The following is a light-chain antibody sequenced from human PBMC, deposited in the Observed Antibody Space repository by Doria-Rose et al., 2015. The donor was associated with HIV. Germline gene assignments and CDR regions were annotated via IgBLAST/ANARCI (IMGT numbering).Light chain of an antibody. J-gene: IGKJ4*01. Sequence: TQSPSSLSASVGDRVTITCRASQGISNFLAWYQQKPGRVPKLLIYAASTLQSGVPSRFSGSGSGTDFSLTISTLKPEDVAIYYCQNYNSAKLTGGGGSKVESK. CDR2: AAS. CDR1: QGISNF. CDR3: QNYNSAKLT. V-gene: IGKV1-27*01.